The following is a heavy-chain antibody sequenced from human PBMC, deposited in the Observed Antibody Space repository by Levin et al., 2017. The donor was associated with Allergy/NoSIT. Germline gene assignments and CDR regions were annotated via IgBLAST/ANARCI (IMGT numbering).Heavy chain of an antibody. CDR3: ARETIAAPPYNWFDT. V-gene: IGHV1-2*06. Sequence: ASVKVSCKASGFTFTIYDIHWVRQAPGQGLEWVGRLNPNTGATDSAQKFMGRATMTRDTSTTTAFMELTRLRPDDTAIYYCARETIAAPPYNWFDTWGQGALVTVSS. CDR2: LNPNTGAT. D-gene: IGHD6-13*01. J-gene: IGHJ5*02. CDR1: GFTFTIYD.